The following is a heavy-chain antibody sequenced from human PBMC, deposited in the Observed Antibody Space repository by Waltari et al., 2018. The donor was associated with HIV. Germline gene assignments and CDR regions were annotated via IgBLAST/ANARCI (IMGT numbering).Heavy chain of an antibody. CDR3: ARDYCSSTSCLSWYFDY. D-gene: IGHD2-2*01. J-gene: IGHJ4*02. V-gene: IGHV7-4-1*02. CDR1: GYTFTSYA. Sequence: QVQLVQSVSELKKPGASVKVSCKASGYTFTSYAMNWVRQAPGQGLEWMGWSNTNTGNPTYAQGFTGRCVFSLDTSVSTAYLQISSLKAEDTAVYYCARDYCSSTSCLSWYFDYWGQGTLVTVSS. CDR2: SNTNTGNP.